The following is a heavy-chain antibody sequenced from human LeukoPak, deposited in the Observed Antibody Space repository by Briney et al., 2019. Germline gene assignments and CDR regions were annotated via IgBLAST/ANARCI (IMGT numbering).Heavy chain of an antibody. CDR2: IYYSGST. Sequence: SETLSLTCTVSGGLTSSGDYYWSWIRQSPAKGLEWIGQIYYSGSTLYSPSLKSRLTISLDTSKNQFSLRLNSVTGADTAVYYCASLSVWELATHPGGSFDYWGRGILVTVSS. CDR1: GGLTSSGDYY. V-gene: IGHV4-30-4*01. D-gene: IGHD5-24*01. CDR3: ASLSVWELATHPGGSFDY. J-gene: IGHJ4*02.